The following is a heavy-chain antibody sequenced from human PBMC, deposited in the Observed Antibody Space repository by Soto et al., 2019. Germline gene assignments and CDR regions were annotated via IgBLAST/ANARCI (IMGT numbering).Heavy chain of an antibody. CDR3: ARDGATQMWRPWYFDL. D-gene: IGHD2-21*01. V-gene: IGHV3-30-3*01. J-gene: IGHJ2*01. CDR1: GFTFSNYA. CDR2: VSHDGNKQ. Sequence: QVQLVESGGGVVQPGRSLRLSCAVSGFTFSNYAMHWVRQAPGKGLEWVAIVSHDGNKQYYADSAKGRFTISRDNSENTLYLQMNSLRTEDTAVFYCARDGATQMWRPWYFDLWGRGTLVTVSS.